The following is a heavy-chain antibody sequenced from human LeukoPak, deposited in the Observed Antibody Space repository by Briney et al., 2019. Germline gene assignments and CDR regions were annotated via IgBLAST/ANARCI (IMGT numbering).Heavy chain of an antibody. CDR3: AREDIAATGNHCFDP. D-gene: IGHD6-13*01. J-gene: IGHJ5*02. V-gene: IGHV4-59*01. Sequence: SDTLSLTCTVSSRSISSYYWICIRQPPGKALEWIGYVFYSGSTNYNPSLKSRIPISLDTSKNQFSLNLSSVTAADTAVYYCAREDIAATGNHCFDPWGQGILVTVSS. CDR2: VFYSGST. CDR1: SRSISSYY.